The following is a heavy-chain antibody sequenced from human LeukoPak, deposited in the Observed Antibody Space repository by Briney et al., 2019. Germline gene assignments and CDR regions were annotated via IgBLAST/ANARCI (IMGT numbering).Heavy chain of an antibody. V-gene: IGHV3-30*02. D-gene: IGHD3-10*01. J-gene: IGHJ4*02. CDR2: IRYDGSNK. CDR3: AKDLSPAMVRGVSDY. CDR1: GFTFSSYG. Sequence: GGSLRLSCAASGFTFSSYGMHWVRQAPGKGLEWVAFIRYDGSNKYYADSVKGRFTISRDNSKNTLYLQMNSLRAEDTAVYYCAKDLSPAMVRGVSDYWGQGTLVTVPS.